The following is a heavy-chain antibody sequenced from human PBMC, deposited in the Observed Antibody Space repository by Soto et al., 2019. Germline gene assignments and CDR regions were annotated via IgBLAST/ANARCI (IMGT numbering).Heavy chain of an antibody. J-gene: IGHJ4*02. V-gene: IGHV3-30*18. CDR2: ISYDGSNK. CDR3: AKPDVIDGVDDY. Sequence: QVQLVESGGGVVQPGRSLRLSCAASGYTFSSYGMHWVRQAPGKGLEWVAVISYDGSNKYYADSVKGRFTISRDNSKNTLYLQMNSLRAEDTAVHYCAKPDVIDGVDDYWGQGTLVTVSS. D-gene: IGHD2-21*01. CDR1: GYTFSSYG.